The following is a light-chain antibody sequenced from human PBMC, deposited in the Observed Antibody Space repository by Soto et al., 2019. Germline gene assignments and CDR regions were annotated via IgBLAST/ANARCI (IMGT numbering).Light chain of an antibody. J-gene: IGKJ4*01. CDR1: QSVSNNF. V-gene: IGKV3-20*01. CDR3: QQYASSLLT. CDR2: NAA. Sequence: EIVPTQSPGTLSLSPGGRATLSCRASQSVSNNFLAWYQQKPGQAPRLLIYNAATRATGIPDRFSGSGSGTDFTLTISRLEPEDFAVYHCQQYASSLLTFGGGTKVEIK.